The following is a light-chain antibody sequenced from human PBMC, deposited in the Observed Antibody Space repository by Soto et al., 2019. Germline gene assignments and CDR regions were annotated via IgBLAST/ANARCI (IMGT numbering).Light chain of an antibody. V-gene: IGKV4-1*01. CDR2: WAS. CDR1: QSVLYSSNNKNY. CDR3: QQYYSTPLT. Sequence: DILMTQSPYSLAVSLGARATINCKSSQSVLYSSNNKNYLAWYQQKPGQPPKLLIYWASTWESGVPDRFSGSGSGTDFTLTISSLQAEDVAVYYCQQYYSTPLTFGQGTQGGYQ. J-gene: IGKJ1*01.